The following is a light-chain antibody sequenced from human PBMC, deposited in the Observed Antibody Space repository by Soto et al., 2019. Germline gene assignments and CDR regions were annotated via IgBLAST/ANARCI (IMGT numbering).Light chain of an antibody. J-gene: IGKJ1*01. Sequence: EIVLTQSPGTLSVSPGERATLSCRASQTISSNNLAWYQQKPGQAPSLLIYGTSSRATGIPDRFSGSGSGTDFTITISRLEPEDSAIYYCQQYISWTFGQGTKVEI. CDR2: GTS. CDR3: QQYISWT. V-gene: IGKV3-20*01. CDR1: QTISSNN.